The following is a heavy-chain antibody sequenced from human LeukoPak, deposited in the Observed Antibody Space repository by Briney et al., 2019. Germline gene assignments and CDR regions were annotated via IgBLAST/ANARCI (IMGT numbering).Heavy chain of an antibody. D-gene: IGHD2-2*01. CDR2: IFHSGST. J-gene: IGHJ4*02. CDR1: GYSISSGFY. Sequence: SETLSLTYSVSGYSISSGFYWGWIRQPPGKGLEWIGSIFHSGSTYYNPSLKSRVTISVDTSKNQFSLKLSSVTAADTAVYYCARGEKYQLLAFDYWGQGTLVTVSS. CDR3: ARGEKYQLLAFDY. V-gene: IGHV4-38-2*02.